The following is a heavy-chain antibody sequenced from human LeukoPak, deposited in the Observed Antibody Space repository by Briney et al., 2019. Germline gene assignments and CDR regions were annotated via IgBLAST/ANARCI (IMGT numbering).Heavy chain of an antibody. CDR1: GFTFDDYT. CDR2: ISWDGGST. Sequence: GGSLRLSCAASGFTFDDYTMHWVRQAPGKGLEWVSLISWDGGSTYYADSVKGRFTISRDNSKNSLYLQMNSLRTEDTALYYRAKAAAAGSYYYYYMDVWGKGTTVTVSS. J-gene: IGHJ6*03. CDR3: AKAAAAGSYYYYYMDV. V-gene: IGHV3-43*01. D-gene: IGHD6-13*01.